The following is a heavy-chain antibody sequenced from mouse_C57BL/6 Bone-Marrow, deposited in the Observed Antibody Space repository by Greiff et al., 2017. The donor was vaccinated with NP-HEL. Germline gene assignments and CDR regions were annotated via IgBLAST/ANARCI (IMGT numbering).Heavy chain of an antibody. J-gene: IGHJ4*01. CDR1: GYTFTDYN. Sequence: EVQLQESGPELVKPGASVKIPCKASGYTFTDYNMDWVKQSHGKSLEWIGDINPNNGGTSYNQKFKGKATLTVDKSSSTAYMELRSLTSEDAAVYFCARERGFYAMDYWGQGTSVTVSS. CDR2: INPNNGGT. CDR3: ARERGFYAMDY. V-gene: IGHV1-18*01.